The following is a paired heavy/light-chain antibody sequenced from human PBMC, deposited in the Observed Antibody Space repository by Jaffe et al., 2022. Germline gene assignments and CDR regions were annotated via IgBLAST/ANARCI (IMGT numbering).Heavy chain of an antibody. J-gene: IGHJ3*02. CDR2: TYYRSKWFN. CDR1: GDSVSNNSAV. D-gene: IGHD3-16*01. Sequence: QVQLQQSGPGLVKPSQTLSLTCAISGDSVSNNSAVWNWIRQSPSRGLEWLGRTYYRSKWFNDYELSVKSRITINPDTSKNQFSLQLNSVTPEDTAVYYCARRGERGDAFNIWGQGTMVTVSS. CDR3: ARRGERGDAFNI. V-gene: IGHV6-1*01.
Light chain of an antibody. V-gene: IGKV2-29*02. CDR2: EVS. CDR3: MQGVQLPLT. J-gene: IGKJ4*01. CDR1: QSLLHSDGKTY. Sequence: DIVMTQTPLSLSVTPGQPASISCKSSQSLLHSDGKTYLFWYLQKPGQSPQLLIYEVSSRFSGVPDRFSGSGSGTDFTLKISRAEAEDVGVYYCMQGVQLPLTFGGGTKVEIK.